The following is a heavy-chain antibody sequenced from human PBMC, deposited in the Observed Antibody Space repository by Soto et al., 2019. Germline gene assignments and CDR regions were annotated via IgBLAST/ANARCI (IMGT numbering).Heavy chain of an antibody. CDR2: IYYSGST. D-gene: IGHD3-9*01. J-gene: IGHJ4*02. CDR3: ARHSRNYYDILTGYYFPAFDY. V-gene: IGHV4-39*01. Sequence: SETLSLTCTVSGGSISISSYYWCGIRHPPGKGLEWIGSIYYSGSTYYNPSLKSRVTISVDTSKNQFSLKLSSVTAADTAVYYCARHSRNYYDILTGYYFPAFDYWGQGTLVTVSS. CDR1: GGSISISSYY.